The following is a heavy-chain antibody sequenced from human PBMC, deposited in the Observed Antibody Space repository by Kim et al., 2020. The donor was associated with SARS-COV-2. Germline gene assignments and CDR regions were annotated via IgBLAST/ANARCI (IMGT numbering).Heavy chain of an antibody. CDR2: IYYSGST. Sequence: SETLSLTCTVSGGSISSYYWSWIRQPPGKGLEWIGYIYYSGSTNYNPSLKSRVTISVDTSKNQFSLKLSSVTAADTAVYYCARHDYGGNAPHYWGQGTLVTVSS. CDR1: GGSISSYY. V-gene: IGHV4-59*08. D-gene: IGHD4-17*01. J-gene: IGHJ4*02. CDR3: ARHDYGGNAPHY.